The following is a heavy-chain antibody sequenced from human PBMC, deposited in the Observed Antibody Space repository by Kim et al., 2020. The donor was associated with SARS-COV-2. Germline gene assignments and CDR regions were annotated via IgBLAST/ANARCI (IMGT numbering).Heavy chain of an antibody. Sequence: GGSLRLSCTASGFTFTDYYMSWIRQAPGKGLEWVAYLSTSTTKTFYGDSVKDRFTISRDNARNSLYLQMTSLRADATAVYFCARGTGNRVRGCSPDYW. D-gene: IGHD3-16*01. J-gene: IGHJ4*01. CDR1: GFTFTDYY. CDR3: ARGTGNRVRGCSPDY. V-gene: IGHV3-11*03. CDR2: LSTSTTKT.